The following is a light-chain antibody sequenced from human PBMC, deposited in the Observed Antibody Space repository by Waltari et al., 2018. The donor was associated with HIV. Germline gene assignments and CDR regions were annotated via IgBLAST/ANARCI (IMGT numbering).Light chain of an antibody. CDR2: DAS. V-gene: IGKV3-11*01. Sequence: EIVLTQSPATLSLSPGERATLSCRASQSVSRYLAWYQQKPGQAPRLLIYDASNRATGIPARFSGSGSGTDFTLTISSLEPEDFAVYYCQQRRETFGQGTKLEIK. CDR1: QSVSRY. CDR3: QQRRET. J-gene: IGKJ2*01.